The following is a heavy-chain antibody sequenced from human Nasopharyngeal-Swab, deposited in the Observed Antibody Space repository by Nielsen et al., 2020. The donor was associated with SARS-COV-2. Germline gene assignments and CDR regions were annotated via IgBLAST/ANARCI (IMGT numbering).Heavy chain of an antibody. D-gene: IGHD5-18*01. CDR2: IYYSGGT. CDR1: GGSISSYY. V-gene: IGHV4-59*01. Sequence: SETLSLTCTVSGGSISSYYWSWIRQPPGKGLEWIGYIYYSGGTNYNPSLKSRVTISVDTSKNQFSLKLSSVTAADTAVYYCARRYSYGPFDYWGQGTLVTVSS. J-gene: IGHJ4*02. CDR3: ARRYSYGPFDY.